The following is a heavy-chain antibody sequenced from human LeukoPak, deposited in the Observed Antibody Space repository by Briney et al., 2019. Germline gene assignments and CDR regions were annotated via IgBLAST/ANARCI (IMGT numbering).Heavy chain of an antibody. Sequence: SGTLSLTCAVSGASISSNNWWWSWVRQPPGKGLEWIGEIYHSGSTNYNPSLKSRVTISVDKSKNQFSLKLSSVTAADTAVYYXXSAXXXXXXXXXXXXXXXXXXXXXXXXSXXXPYF. CDR3: XSAXXXXXXXXXXXXXXXXXXXXXXXXSXXXPYF. J-gene: IGHJ1*01. V-gene: IGHV4-4*02. CDR1: GASISSNNW. CDR2: IYHSGST.